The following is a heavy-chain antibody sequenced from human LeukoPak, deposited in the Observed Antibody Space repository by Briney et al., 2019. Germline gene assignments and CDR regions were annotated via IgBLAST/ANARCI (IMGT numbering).Heavy chain of an antibody. V-gene: IGHV1-69*01. CDR2: IIPIFGTA. J-gene: IGHJ4*02. D-gene: IGHD1-14*01. Sequence: SVNVSCKASGGTFSSYAISWVRQAPGQGLEWMGGIIPIFGTANYAQKFQGRVTITADESTSTAYMELSSLRSEDTAVYYCARDHRDLYYFDYWGQGTLVTVSS. CDR1: GGTFSSYA. CDR3: ARDHRDLYYFDY.